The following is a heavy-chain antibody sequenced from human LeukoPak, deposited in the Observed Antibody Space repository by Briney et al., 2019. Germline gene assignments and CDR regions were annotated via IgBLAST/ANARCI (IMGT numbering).Heavy chain of an antibody. V-gene: IGHV1-69*02. J-gene: IGHJ6*02. CDR1: GGTFSSYT. CDR3: ARPQKNYYYYGMDV. Sequence: SVKVSCKASGGTFSSYTISWVRQAPGQGLEWMGRIIPILGIANYAQKFQGRVTMTRDTSTSTVYMELSSLRSEDTAVYYCARPQKNYYYYGMDVWGQGTTVTVSS. CDR2: IIPILGIA.